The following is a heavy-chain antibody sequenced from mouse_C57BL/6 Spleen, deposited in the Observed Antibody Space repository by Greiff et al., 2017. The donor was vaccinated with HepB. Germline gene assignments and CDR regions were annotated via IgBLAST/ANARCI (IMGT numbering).Heavy chain of an antibody. CDR2: INPGSGGT. CDR1: GYAFTNYL. CDR3: ARGGGSRYYFDY. V-gene: IGHV1-54*01. Sequence: QVHVKQSGAELVRPGTSVKVSCKASGYAFTNYLIEWVKQRPGQGLEWIGVINPGSGGTNYNEKFKGKATLTADKSSSTAYMQLSSLTSEDSAVYFCARGGGSRYYFDYWGQGTTLTVSS. J-gene: IGHJ2*01.